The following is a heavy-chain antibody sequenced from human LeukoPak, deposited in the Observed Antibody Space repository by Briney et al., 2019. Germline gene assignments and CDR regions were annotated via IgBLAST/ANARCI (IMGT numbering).Heavy chain of an antibody. V-gene: IGHV1-46*01. CDR2: INPSGGST. CDR1: GYTFTSYY. CDR3: ARVPYSGSYYPDY. D-gene: IGHD1-26*01. Sequence: ASVKVSCKASGYTFTSYYMHWVRQAPGQGLEWMGIINPSGGSTSYAQKFQGRVTMTRDTSISTAYMELSRLRSDDTAVYYCARVPYSGSYYPDYWGQGTLVTVSS. J-gene: IGHJ4*02.